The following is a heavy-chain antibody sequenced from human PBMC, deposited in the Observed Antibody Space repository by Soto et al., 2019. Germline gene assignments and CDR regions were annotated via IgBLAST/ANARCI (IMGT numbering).Heavy chain of an antibody. CDR1: GFTFSDHQ. V-gene: IGHV3-53*01. Sequence: EVQLVESGGGLIQPGGSLRLSCAASGFTFSDHQMNWVRQAPGRGLEWVSVIYSSGTTYYEDSVKRRFTISRDNSKNTLYLQMNSLRTEDTALYYCARAGSPFHSDSTGYWGFDYWGQGTLVTVSS. CDR3: ARAGSPFHSDSTGYWGFDY. D-gene: IGHD3-9*01. J-gene: IGHJ4*02. CDR2: IYSSGTT.